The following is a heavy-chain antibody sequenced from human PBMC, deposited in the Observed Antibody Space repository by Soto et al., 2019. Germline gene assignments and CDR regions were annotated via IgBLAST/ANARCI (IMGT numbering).Heavy chain of an antibody. CDR2: ISTNGGTT. CDR1: GFTFSTYA. Sequence: GGSLRLSCSASGFTFSTYAMNWVRQAPGKGLEYVSAISTNGGTTYYADSVKGRFTISRDNSKNTLYLQMSSLRVDDTAVYYCVKDSYGMDVWGQGTTVTVSS. V-gene: IGHV3-64D*06. J-gene: IGHJ6*02. CDR3: VKDSYGMDV.